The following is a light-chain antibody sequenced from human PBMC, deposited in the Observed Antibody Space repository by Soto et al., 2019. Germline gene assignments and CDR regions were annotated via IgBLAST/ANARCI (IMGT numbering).Light chain of an antibody. V-gene: IGKV1-17*01. Sequence: DIQMTQSPSSLSASVGDRVTITCRASQDVRDDLGWYQQTPGKAPERLIYEASTLHRGVPARFSGSGSATEFTLTISSLQPEDFATYYCLQYISYPSMFGQGTNVEIK. J-gene: IGKJ1*01. CDR1: QDVRDD. CDR3: LQYISYPSM. CDR2: EAS.